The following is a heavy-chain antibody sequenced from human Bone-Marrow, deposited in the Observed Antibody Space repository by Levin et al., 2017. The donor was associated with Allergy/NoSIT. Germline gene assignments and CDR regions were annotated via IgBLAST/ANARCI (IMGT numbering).Heavy chain of an antibody. J-gene: IGHJ4*02. CDR1: GYTFSSYY. Sequence: PGGSLRLSCKASGYTFSSYYMHWLRQAPGQGLEWMGLINPSDGATNDAQNFEGRFAMTRDTSSSTFYLELNSLRPEDTAVYYCARVKQANSGYFNYFNYWGQGSLVIVSS. CDR3: ARVKQANSGYFNYFNY. CDR2: INPSDGAT. V-gene: IGHV1-46*01. D-gene: IGHD3-22*01.